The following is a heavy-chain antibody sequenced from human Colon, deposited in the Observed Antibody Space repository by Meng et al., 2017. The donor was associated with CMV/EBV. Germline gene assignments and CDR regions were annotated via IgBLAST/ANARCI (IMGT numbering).Heavy chain of an antibody. CDR1: GSSFSNSW. CDR3: ASTGPLYGLYFCY. J-gene: IGHJ4*02. D-gene: IGHD2-8*01. Sequence: GESLKISCAASGSSFSNSWMIWVRRAPGKGLEWVAKTNEDGSDKYYVDSVKGRFTIFRDNAKNPVYLQMNSLRAEDTAVYYCASTGPLYGLYFCYWGQGTLVTVSS. CDR2: TNEDGSDK. V-gene: IGHV3-7*01.